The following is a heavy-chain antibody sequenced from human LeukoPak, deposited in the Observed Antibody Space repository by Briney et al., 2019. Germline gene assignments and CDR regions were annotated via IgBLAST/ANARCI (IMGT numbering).Heavy chain of an antibody. Sequence: SETLSLTCTVSGGSISSGGYYWSWIRQPPGKGLEWIGYIYHSGSTYYNPSLKSRVTISVDRSKNQFSLKLSSVTAADTAVYYCARVEYQLLYRHPGGYYYMDVWGKGTTVTVSS. D-gene: IGHD2-2*02. CDR2: IYHSGST. J-gene: IGHJ6*03. V-gene: IGHV4-30-2*01. CDR3: ARVEYQLLYRHPGGYYYMDV. CDR1: GGSISSGGYY.